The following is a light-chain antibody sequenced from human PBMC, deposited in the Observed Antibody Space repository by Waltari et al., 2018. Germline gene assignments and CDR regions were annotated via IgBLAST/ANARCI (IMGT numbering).Light chain of an antibody. CDR3: QQYGSSLLT. CDR1: QSISSSY. V-gene: IGKV3-20*01. CDR2: GAS. Sequence: PGARATLSCRASQSISSSYLAWYQQKPGQAPRPLIYGASSRATGIPDRFSGSGSGTDFTLTISRLEPEDFAVYYCQQYGSSLLTFGGGTKVEIK. J-gene: IGKJ4*01.